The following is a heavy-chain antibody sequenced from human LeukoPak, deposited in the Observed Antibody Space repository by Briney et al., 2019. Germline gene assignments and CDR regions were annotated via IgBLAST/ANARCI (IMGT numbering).Heavy chain of an antibody. CDR2: IYYSGST. CDR1: GGSISSSSYY. D-gene: IGHD3-22*01. Sequence: SETLSLTCTVSGGSISSSSYYWGWIRQPPGKGQEWIGSIYYSGSTYYNPSLKSRVTISVDTSKNQFSLKLSSVTAADTAVYYCASIRSSGFPFDYWGQGTLVTVSS. CDR3: ASIRSSGFPFDY. V-gene: IGHV4-39*01. J-gene: IGHJ4*02.